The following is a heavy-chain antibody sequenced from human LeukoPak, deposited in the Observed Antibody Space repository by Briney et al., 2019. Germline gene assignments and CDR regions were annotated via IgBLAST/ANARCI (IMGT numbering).Heavy chain of an antibody. Sequence: GGSLRLSCAASGFTFSSYSMNWVRQAPGQGLEWVSSISSTSSYIYHADSVKGRFTISRDNAKNSLYLQMNSLRVEDTAVYYCARFDSSGGYWGQGTLVTVSS. CDR2: ISSTSSYI. D-gene: IGHD3-22*01. J-gene: IGHJ4*02. CDR3: ARFDSSGGY. CDR1: GFTFSSYS. V-gene: IGHV3-21*01.